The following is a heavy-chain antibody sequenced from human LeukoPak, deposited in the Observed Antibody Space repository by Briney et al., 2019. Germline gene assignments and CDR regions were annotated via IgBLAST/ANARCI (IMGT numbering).Heavy chain of an antibody. CDR2: IHSDGRTT. Sequence: GGSLRLSCAVSGFTFSNYRMDWVRQTPGKGLVWVSLIHSDGRTTAYADSVQGRFTISRDNAKNTLYLQMNSLRVEDTAVYYCARGYFGPDYWGQGTLVTVSS. J-gene: IGHJ4*02. V-gene: IGHV3-74*01. CDR1: GFTFSNYR. D-gene: IGHD2/OR15-2a*01. CDR3: ARGYFGPDY.